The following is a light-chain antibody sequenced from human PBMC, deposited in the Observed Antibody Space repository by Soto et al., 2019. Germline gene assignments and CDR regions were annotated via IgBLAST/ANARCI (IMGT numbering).Light chain of an antibody. CDR3: QQYNNWVT. CDR1: QSVGTN. V-gene: IGKV3D-15*01. Sequence: EIVLTQSPATLSLSPGERATLSCRASQSVGTNLAWYQQKPGQAPRLLIYGASTRATGIPATFSGSGSGTDFTLTITSLQSEDFAVYYCQQYNNWVTFGGGTKVDIK. CDR2: GAS. J-gene: IGKJ4*01.